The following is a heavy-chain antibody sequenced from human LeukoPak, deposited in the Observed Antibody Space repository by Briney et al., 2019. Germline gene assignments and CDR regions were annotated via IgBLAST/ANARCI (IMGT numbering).Heavy chain of an antibody. D-gene: IGHD3-10*01. Sequence: GGSLRLSCAASGFTFSSYGMHWVRQAPGKGLEWVAVIWYDGSNKYYADSVKGRFTISRDNSKNTLYLQMNSLRAEDTAVYYCARPQYYYGSGSPIDYRGQGTLVTVSS. CDR3: ARPQYYYGSGSPIDY. J-gene: IGHJ4*02. CDR1: GFTFSSYG. V-gene: IGHV3-33*01. CDR2: IWYDGSNK.